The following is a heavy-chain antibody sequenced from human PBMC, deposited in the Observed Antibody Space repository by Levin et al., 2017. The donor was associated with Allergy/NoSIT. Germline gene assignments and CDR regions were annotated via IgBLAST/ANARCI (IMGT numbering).Heavy chain of an antibody. V-gene: IGHV2-70*04. CDR3: ARQGAYSGWYAY. CDR2: IDWDDDK. Sequence: QTLSLTCTFSGFSLNTGGMRVSWIRQPPGKALEWLARIDWDDDKFYSTSLKTRLTISKDTSKNQVVLTMTDMDYVDTATYYCARQGAYSGWYAYWGQGTLVTVSS. D-gene: IGHD6-19*01. J-gene: IGHJ4*02. CDR1: GFSLNTGGMR.